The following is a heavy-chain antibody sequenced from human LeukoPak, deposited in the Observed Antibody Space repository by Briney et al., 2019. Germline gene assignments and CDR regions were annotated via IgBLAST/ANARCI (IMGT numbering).Heavy chain of an antibody. V-gene: IGHV1-2*06. CDR2: INPNSGGT. J-gene: IGHJ5*02. CDR3: ASSRYCSGGSCYSADWFDP. CDR1: GGTFSSYA. D-gene: IGHD2-15*01. Sequence: ASVKVSCKASGGTFSSYAISWVRQAPGQGLEWMGRINPNSGGTNYAQKFQGRVTMTRDTSISTAYMELSRLRSDDTAVYYCASSRYCSGGSCYSADWFDPWGQGTLVTVSS.